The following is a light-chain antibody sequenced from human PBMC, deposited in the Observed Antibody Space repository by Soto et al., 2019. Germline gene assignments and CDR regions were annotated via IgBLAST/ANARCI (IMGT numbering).Light chain of an antibody. V-gene: IGKV1-39*01. CDR3: QQSYSTPIT. J-gene: IGKJ1*01. Sequence: DIQMTQSPSSLSASVGDRGTITCRASQSVSHYLTWYQQQAGKVPKLLIYAASSLQGGVPSRFSGSGSGTDFTLTIGSLQPDDFATYYCQQSYSTPITFGQGTKVDI. CDR1: QSVSHY. CDR2: AAS.